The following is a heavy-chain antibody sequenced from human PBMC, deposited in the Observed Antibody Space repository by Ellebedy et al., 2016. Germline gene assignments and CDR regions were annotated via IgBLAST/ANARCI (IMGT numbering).Heavy chain of an antibody. Sequence: ASVKVSXKTSGYTFTGYFLNWVRQAPGQGLEWMGWINSHSGVTVYAQKFQGRLTMTRDTSISTAYMELSSLRSDDTAVYFCARGYCSDSSCYEYFQHWGQGTLVTVSS. D-gene: IGHD2-2*01. CDR2: INSHSGVT. CDR3: ARGYCSDSSCYEYFQH. CDR1: GYTFTGYF. J-gene: IGHJ1*01. V-gene: IGHV1-2*02.